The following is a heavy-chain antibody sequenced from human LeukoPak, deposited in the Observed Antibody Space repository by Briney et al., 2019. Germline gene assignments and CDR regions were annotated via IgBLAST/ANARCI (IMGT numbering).Heavy chain of an antibody. V-gene: IGHV6-1*01. CDR1: GESVSSNSAA. D-gene: IGHD3-3*01. J-gene: IGHJ3*02. CDR2: TYYRSKWYN. Sequence: SQTLSLTCAISGESVSSNSAAWNWIRQSPSRGLEWLGRTYYRSKWYNDYAVSLKSRIIINPDTSKNQFSLQLNSVTPEDTAVYYCARDASRHYDFWTDYHAFDIWGQGTMVTVSS. CDR3: ARDASRHYDFWTDYHAFDI.